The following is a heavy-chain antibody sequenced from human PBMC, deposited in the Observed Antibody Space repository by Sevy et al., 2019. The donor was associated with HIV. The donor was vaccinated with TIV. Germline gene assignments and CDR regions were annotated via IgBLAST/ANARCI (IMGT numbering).Heavy chain of an antibody. J-gene: IGHJ4*02. D-gene: IGHD3-22*01. V-gene: IGHV5-51*01. CDR2: IYPGDSDT. CDR1: GYSFTSYW. Sequence: GESLKISCKGSGYSFTSYWIGWVRQMPGKGLEWMGIIYPGDSDTRYSPSFQGQVTISADKSISTAYLQWSSLKASDTAMYYCVRHMKAMDSSGYYPLDYWGQGTLVTVSS. CDR3: VRHMKAMDSSGYYPLDY.